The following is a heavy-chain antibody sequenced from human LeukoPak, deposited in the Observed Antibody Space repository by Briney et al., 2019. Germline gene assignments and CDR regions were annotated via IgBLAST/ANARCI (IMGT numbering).Heavy chain of an antibody. V-gene: IGHV3-15*01. CDR1: GFTFNNAW. D-gene: IGHD6-6*01. CDR3: AKDWQLSDAFDI. CDR2: IKSKTDGGTT. J-gene: IGHJ3*02. Sequence: GGSLRLSCAASGFTFNNAWMNWVRQAPGKGLECVGRIKSKTDGGTTDNAAPVKGRFTISRDNSKNTLYLQMNSLRAEDTAVYYCAKDWQLSDAFDIWGQGTMVTVSS.